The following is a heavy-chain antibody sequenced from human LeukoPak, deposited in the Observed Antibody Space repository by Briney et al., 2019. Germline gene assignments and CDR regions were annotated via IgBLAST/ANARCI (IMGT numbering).Heavy chain of an antibody. J-gene: IGHJ4*02. CDR2: IREDGSDK. CDR3: ARAADGGSQYFDN. D-gene: IGHD1-14*01. Sequence: GGSLRLSCAASGFTFSRYWMNWVRQAPGKGLEWVARIREDGSDKDYVASVKGRFTISRDNAKNSLSLEMNSVRADDTAVYYCARAADGGSQYFDNWGQGTQVTVSS. V-gene: IGHV3-7*01. CDR1: GFTFSRYW.